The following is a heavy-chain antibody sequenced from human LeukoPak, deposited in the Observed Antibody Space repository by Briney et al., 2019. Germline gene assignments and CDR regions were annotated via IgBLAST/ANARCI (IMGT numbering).Heavy chain of an antibody. J-gene: IGHJ4*02. CDR1: GFTFGSNW. CDR3: ARNTVAAAGDS. D-gene: IGHD6-13*01. V-gene: IGHV3-7*01. CDR2: IKPDGSDE. Sequence: PGGSLRLSCAASGFTFGSNWMTWVRQAPEKGLEWVAKIKPDGSDEDYVDSVKGRFTISRDNAKNLLYLQMTGLRAEDSAVYYCARNTVAAAGDSWGQGTLVTVSS.